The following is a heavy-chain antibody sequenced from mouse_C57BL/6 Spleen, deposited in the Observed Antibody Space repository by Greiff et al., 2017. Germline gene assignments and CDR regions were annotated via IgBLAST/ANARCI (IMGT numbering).Heavy chain of an antibody. D-gene: IGHD1-1*01. J-gene: IGHJ1*03. CDR3: ARDRGSLYFDV. Sequence: DVHLVESGGGLVKPGGSLKLSCAASGFTFSSYAMSWVRQTPEKRLEWVATISDGGSYTYYPDNVKGRFTISRDNAKNNLYLHMSHLKSEDTAMYYCARDRGSLYFDVWGTGTTVTVSS. V-gene: IGHV5-4*01. CDR1: GFTFSSYA. CDR2: ISDGGSYT.